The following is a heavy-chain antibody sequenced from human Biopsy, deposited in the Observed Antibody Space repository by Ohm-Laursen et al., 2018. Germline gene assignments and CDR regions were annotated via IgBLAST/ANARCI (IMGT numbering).Heavy chain of an antibody. J-gene: IGHJ3*01. CDR3: ARLYRLDDYWNDDPPDAFDV. CDR2: IYYSGST. V-gene: IGHV4-61*01. CDR1: GGSVSSGSYY. D-gene: IGHD3-3*01. Sequence: SDTLSLTCTVSGGSVSSGSYYWSWIRQPPGKGLEWIGNIYYSGSTNYNPSLKSRVTISVDTSRNQFSLKLSSLTAADTAVFFCARLYRLDDYWNDDPPDAFDVWGQGTVVTVSS.